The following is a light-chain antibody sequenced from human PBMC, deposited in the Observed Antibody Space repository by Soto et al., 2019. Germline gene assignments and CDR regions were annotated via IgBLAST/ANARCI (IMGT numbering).Light chain of an antibody. Sequence: QSALTPPASVSGSPGQSITISCDGSSSDVGGFKYVSWYQQHPGKAPKRMVYEVSTRPSGVSNRFSGSKFGNMASLTISGLQAEDEADDYGSSYTVGNTWVCGGGTKVTVL. CDR1: SSDVGGFKY. J-gene: IGLJ3*02. CDR3: SSYTVGNTWV. V-gene: IGLV2-14*01. CDR2: EVS.